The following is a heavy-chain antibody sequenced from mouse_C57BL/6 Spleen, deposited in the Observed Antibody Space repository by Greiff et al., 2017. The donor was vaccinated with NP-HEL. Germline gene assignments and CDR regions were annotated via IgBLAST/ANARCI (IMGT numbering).Heavy chain of an antibody. V-gene: IGHV5-9-1*02. D-gene: IGHD3-2*02. CDR1: GFTFSSYA. CDR2: ISSGGDYI. Sequence: EVKVVESGEGLVKPGGSLKLSCAASGFTFSSYAMSWVRQTPEKRLEWVAYISSGGDYIYYADTVKGRFTISRDNARNTLYLQMSSLKSEDTAMYYCTRLDSSGWFAYWGQGTLVTVSA. J-gene: IGHJ3*01. CDR3: TRLDSSGWFAY.